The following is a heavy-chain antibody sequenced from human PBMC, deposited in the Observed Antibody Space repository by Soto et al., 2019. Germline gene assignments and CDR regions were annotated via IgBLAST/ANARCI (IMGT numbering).Heavy chain of an antibody. CDR2: IYYSGST. Sequence: TSETLSLTCTVSGGSISSSSYYWGWIRQPPGKGLEWIGSIYYSGSTYYNPSLKSRVTISVDTSKNQFSLKLSSVTAADTAVYYCAMFFDSVAGSPGDYYYGMDVWGQGTTVTVSS. CDR3: AMFFDSVAGSPGDYYYGMDV. CDR1: GGSISSSSYY. J-gene: IGHJ6*02. V-gene: IGHV4-39*01. D-gene: IGHD6-19*01.